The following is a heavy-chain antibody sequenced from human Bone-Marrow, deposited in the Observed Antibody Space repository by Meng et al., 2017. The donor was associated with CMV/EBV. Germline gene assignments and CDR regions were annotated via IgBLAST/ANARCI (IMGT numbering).Heavy chain of an antibody. CDR2: IYYSGTT. CDR3: STFQRGVLEWFDVFDI. D-gene: IGHD3-3*01. V-gene: IGHV4-39*07. CDR1: GGSISSSNYY. Sequence: SETLSLTCTVSGGSISSSNYYWGWIRQPPGKGLEWIGSIYYSGTTYYNPSLKSRVTISVDTSKNQFSLKLSSVTAAATAVYYCSTFQRGVLEWFDVFDIWGQGTMVTVSS. J-gene: IGHJ3*02.